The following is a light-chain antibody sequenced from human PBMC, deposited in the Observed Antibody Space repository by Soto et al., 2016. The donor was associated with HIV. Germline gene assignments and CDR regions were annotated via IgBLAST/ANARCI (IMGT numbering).Light chain of an antibody. CDR3: QVWDSSSDHVI. CDR2: DDT. J-gene: IGLJ2*01. CDR1: NIGSKS. V-gene: IGLV3-21*03. Sequence: SYELTQPPSVSVAPGKTARITCGGNNIGSKSVHWCQQKPGQAPVLVVYDDTDRPSGIPERLSGFNSGKTATLTISRVEAGDEADYYCQVWDSSSDHVIFGGGTKLTVL.